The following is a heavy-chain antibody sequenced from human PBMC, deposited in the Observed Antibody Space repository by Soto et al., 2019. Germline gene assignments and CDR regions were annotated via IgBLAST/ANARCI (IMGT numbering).Heavy chain of an antibody. CDR3: AGDYYDTSGYYYCY. CDR2: IIPVFGTT. D-gene: IGHD3-22*01. J-gene: IGHJ4*02. V-gene: IGHV1-69*13. CDR1: GGTFSSYA. Sequence: SVKVSCKASGGTFSSYAISWVRQAPGQGLEWLGGIIPVFGTTNYAQKFQGRVTITADESTSTSYMELSSLRSDDTAVFYSAGDYYDTSGYYYCYWGQGTLVTVS.